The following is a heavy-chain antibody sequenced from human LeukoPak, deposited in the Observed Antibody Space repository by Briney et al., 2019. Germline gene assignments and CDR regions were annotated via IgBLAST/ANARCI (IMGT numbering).Heavy chain of an antibody. Sequence: PSETLSLTCSVSGGSMNNYYWSWLRQPPGKGLEWVGNVYYSGSTYSNPSLKSRVTMSVDTSKNQFSMKLSSVTAADTAVYYCARGGTPITMIVVESNWFDPWGQGTRVTVSS. CDR1: GGSMNNYY. CDR3: ARGGTPITMIVVESNWFDP. J-gene: IGHJ5*02. CDR2: VYYSGST. D-gene: IGHD3-22*01. V-gene: IGHV4-59*01.